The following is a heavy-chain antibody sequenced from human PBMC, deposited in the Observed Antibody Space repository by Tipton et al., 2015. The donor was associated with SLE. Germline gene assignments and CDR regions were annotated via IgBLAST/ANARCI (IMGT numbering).Heavy chain of an antibody. CDR1: GGSFSGYY. Sequence: TLSLTCAVYGGSFSGYYWSWIRQPPGKGLEWIGEINHSGSTNYNPSLKSRVTISVDTSKNQFSLKLSSVTAADTAVYYCARVRYPPDAFDIWGQGTMVTVSS. CDR2: INHSGST. CDR3: ARVRYPPDAFDI. V-gene: IGHV4-34*01. D-gene: IGHD1-1*01. J-gene: IGHJ3*02.